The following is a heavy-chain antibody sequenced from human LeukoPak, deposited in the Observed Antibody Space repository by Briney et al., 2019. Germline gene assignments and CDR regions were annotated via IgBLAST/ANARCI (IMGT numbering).Heavy chain of an antibody. CDR3: AIDEPNYAPYDFDY. CDR1: RFTFTNAW. V-gene: IGHV3-15*01. Sequence: SGGSLRLSCAASRFTFTNAWMNWVRQAPGKGLEWVGRIKSKGDGETTDYAAPVRGRFTISRDDSNNMVYLQMNSLKIEDTAVYYCAIDEPNYAPYDFDYWGQGTLVTVSS. J-gene: IGHJ4*02. CDR2: IKSKGDGETT. D-gene: IGHD4/OR15-4a*01.